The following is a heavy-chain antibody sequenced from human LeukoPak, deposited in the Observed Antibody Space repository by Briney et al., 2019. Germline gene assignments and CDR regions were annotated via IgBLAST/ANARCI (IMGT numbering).Heavy chain of an antibody. CDR3: ARAHTEDIIVVTAAKKYHYGLGV. CDR1: GFTFSDYY. V-gene: IGHV3-11*06. D-gene: IGHD2-2*01. Sequence: GGSLRLSCAASGFTFSDYYMSWIRQAPGKGLEWVSYISTSSSFKNYADSVKGPFTISRDNGKNSLYLQMNSLRAEDTAVYYCARAHTEDIIVVTAAKKYHYGLGVWGQGTTVTVS. CDR2: ISTSSSFK. J-gene: IGHJ6*02.